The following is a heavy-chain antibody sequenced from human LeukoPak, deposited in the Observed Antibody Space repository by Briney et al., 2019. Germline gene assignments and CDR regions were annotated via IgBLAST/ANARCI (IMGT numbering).Heavy chain of an antibody. CDR2: ISGSGGST. Sequence: GGSLRLSCAASGFTFSSYAISWVRQAPGKGLEWVSAISGSGGSTYYAGSVKGRFTISRDNSKNTVSLQMSSLRVEDTAVYYCANFKGKDGIKDHFDYWGQGTLVTVSS. CDR3: ANFKGKDGIKDHFDY. D-gene: IGHD5-24*01. J-gene: IGHJ4*02. V-gene: IGHV3-23*01. CDR1: GFTFSSYA.